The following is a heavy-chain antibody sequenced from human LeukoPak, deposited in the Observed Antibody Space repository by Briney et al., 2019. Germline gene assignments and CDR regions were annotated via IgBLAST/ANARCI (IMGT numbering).Heavy chain of an antibody. CDR3: ARGSVASYYFDSSGP. D-gene: IGHD3-22*01. CDR1: GGSISTYY. CDR2: IYHSGST. V-gene: IGHV4-59*01. J-gene: IGHJ5*02. Sequence: ASETLSLTCTVSGGSISTYYWNWIRQPPGKGLEWIGYIYHSGSTNYNPSLQSRVTISVDTSKNQFSLNLNSVTAADTAVYYCARGSVASYYFDSSGPWGQGALVIVSS.